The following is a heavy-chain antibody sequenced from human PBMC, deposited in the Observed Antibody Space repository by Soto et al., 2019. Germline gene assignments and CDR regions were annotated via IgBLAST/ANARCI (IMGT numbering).Heavy chain of an antibody. CDR2: ISYDGSNK. CDR3: ARAPLLLLWFGEFDY. CDR1: GFTFSSYA. V-gene: IGHV3-30-3*01. Sequence: GGSLRLSCAASGFTFSSYAMHWVRQAPGKGLEWVAVISYDGSNKYYADSVKGRFTISRDNSKNTLYLQMNSLRAEDTAVYYCARAPLLLLWFGEFDYWGQGTLVTVSS. D-gene: IGHD3-10*01. J-gene: IGHJ4*02.